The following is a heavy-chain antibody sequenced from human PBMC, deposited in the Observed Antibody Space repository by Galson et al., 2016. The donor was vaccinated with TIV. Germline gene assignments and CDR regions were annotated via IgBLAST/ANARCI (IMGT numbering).Heavy chain of an antibody. Sequence: SVKVSCKASGGSFSSYVISWLRQAPGQGLEWMGGLIPLFSTANYAQKFQGRATITADESTSTAYMELRSLRSEDTAIYYCAKDRNTAMDNYYWYYGMDVWGQGTTVTVSS. J-gene: IGHJ6*02. CDR1: GGSFSSYV. V-gene: IGHV1-69*13. D-gene: IGHD5-18*01. CDR2: LIPLFSTA. CDR3: AKDRNTAMDNYYWYYGMDV.